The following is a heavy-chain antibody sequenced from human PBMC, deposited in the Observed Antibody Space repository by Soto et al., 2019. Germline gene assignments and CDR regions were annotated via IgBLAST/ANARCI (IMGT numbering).Heavy chain of an antibody. CDR3: PSQVGGDTDDFWSGYYFDY. CDR1: GGSISSGDYY. J-gene: IGHJ4*02. CDR2: IYYSGST. Sequence: SETLSLTCTVSGGSISSGDYYWSWIRQPPGKGLEWIGYIYYSGSTYYNPSLKSRVTISVDTSKNQFSLKLSSVTAAATAVYYCPSQVGGDTDDFWSGYYFDYWGQGTLGTVSS. D-gene: IGHD3-3*01. V-gene: IGHV4-30-4*01.